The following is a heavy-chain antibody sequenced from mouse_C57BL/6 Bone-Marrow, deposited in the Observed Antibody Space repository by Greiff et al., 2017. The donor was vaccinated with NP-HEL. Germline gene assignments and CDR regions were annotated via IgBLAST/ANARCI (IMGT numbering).Heavy chain of an antibody. V-gene: IGHV5-6*02. D-gene: IGHD3-2*02. Sequence: EVKLVESGGDLVKPGGSLKLSCAASGFTFSSYGMSWVRQTPDKRLEWVATISSGGSYTYYPDSVKGRFTISRDNAKNTLYLQMSSLKSEDTAMYYCARHKDSSGPAWFAYWGQGTLVTVSA. CDR2: ISSGGSYT. CDR3: ARHKDSSGPAWFAY. J-gene: IGHJ3*01. CDR1: GFTFSSYG.